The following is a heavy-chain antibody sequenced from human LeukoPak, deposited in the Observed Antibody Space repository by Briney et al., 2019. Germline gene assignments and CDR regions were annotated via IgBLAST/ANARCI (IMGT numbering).Heavy chain of an antibody. D-gene: IGHD1-26*01. CDR3: ARGQVDAGSYFAFFDY. V-gene: IGHV1-2*02. CDR1: GYTFTGYY. J-gene: IGHJ4*02. CDR2: IYPHSGGT. Sequence: ASVKVSCKASGYTFTGYYIHWVRQAPGQGPEWMGWIYPHSGGTNYAQKFQGRVTMTRDTSISTAYMELSRLRSDDTAVYYCARGQVDAGSYFAFFDYWGQGTLVTVSS.